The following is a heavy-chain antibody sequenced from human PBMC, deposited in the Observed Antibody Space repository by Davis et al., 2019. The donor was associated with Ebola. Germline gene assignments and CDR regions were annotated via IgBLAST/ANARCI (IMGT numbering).Heavy chain of an antibody. V-gene: IGHV4-59*12. Sequence: SETLSLTCTVSGGSISSYYWSWIRQPPGKGLEWIGYIYYSGSTNYNPSLKSRVTISVDTSKNQFSLKLSSVTAADTAVYYRARALGYCSSTSCYSGWFDPWGQGTLVTVSS. CDR3: ARALGYCSSTSCYSGWFDP. CDR1: GGSISSYY. CDR2: IYYSGST. J-gene: IGHJ5*02. D-gene: IGHD2-2*01.